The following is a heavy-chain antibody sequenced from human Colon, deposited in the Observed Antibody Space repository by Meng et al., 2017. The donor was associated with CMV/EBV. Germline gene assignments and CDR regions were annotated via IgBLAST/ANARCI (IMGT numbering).Heavy chain of an antibody. CDR3: ARGIGHASNNSHDY. D-gene: IGHD1-1*01. CDR1: GDSVRSHY. Sequence: GPLRLSCTVSGDSVRSHYWSWIRQPPGKGLEWMGYVYYSGSATYSPSLRSRITISVDTSKNQFSLNLRSVTAADTAMYFCARGIGHASNNSHDYWGQGTLVTVSS. CDR2: VYYSGSA. V-gene: IGHV4-59*02. J-gene: IGHJ4*02.